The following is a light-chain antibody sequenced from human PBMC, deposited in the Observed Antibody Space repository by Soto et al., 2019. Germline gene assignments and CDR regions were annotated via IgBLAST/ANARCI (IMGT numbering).Light chain of an antibody. J-gene: IGLJ1*01. V-gene: IGLV2-14*01. Sequence: QSALTQPASVSGSPGQSITISCTGTSSENGGYNYVSWYQQHPGKAHKLMIYDVSNRPSGVSNRLSGSKSGNTASLTISGLQAEDEADYYCSSYTSSSTRFGTGTKVTVL. CDR2: DVS. CDR1: SSENGGYNY. CDR3: SSYTSSSTR.